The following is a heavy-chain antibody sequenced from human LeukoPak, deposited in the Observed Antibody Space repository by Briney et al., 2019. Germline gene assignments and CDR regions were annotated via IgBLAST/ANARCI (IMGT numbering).Heavy chain of an antibody. D-gene: IGHD3-22*01. V-gene: IGHV4-59*01. J-gene: IGHJ4*02. CDR2: VYYSGST. Sequence: SGTLSLTCTVPGGSISSYYWSWIRQPPGKGLEWIGYVYYSGSTNYNPSLKSRVTISVDTSNNQFSLKLSSVTAADTAVYYCARAGSGYYPFDDWGQGTLVTVSS. CDR1: GGSISSYY. CDR3: ARAGSGYYPFDD.